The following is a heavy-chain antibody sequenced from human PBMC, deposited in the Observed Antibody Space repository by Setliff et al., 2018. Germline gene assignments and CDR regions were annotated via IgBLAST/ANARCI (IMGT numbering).Heavy chain of an antibody. CDR2: ISSDGVRT. V-gene: IGHV3-64*02. CDR3: ATWNGRSSDY. D-gene: IGHD1-26*01. J-gene: IGHJ4*02. CDR1: GFTFSNYD. Sequence: GGSLRLSCATSGFTFSNYDMHWVRQAPGKGLQYVSAISSDGVRTYYVDPVKGRFTISRDNYKNTLNLQMGSLRAEDMAIYYCATWNGRSSDYWGQGTLVTVSS.